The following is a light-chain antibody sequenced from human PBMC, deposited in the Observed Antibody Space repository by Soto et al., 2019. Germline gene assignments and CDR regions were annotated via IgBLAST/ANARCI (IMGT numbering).Light chain of an antibody. CDR3: QQRSNWPPT. V-gene: IGKV3-11*01. Sequence: EIVLTQSPAILSLSPGERANLSCRASQSVSSFLAWYQQRPGQAPRLLIYDASNRATGIPAKFSGSGSGTDFTLTISTLEPEDFAVYYCQQRSNWPPTFGGGTQVEIK. CDR1: QSVSSF. CDR2: DAS. J-gene: IGKJ4*01.